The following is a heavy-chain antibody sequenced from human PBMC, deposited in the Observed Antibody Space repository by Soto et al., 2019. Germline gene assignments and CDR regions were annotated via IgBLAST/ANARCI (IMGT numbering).Heavy chain of an antibody. J-gene: IGHJ4*02. CDR1: GYTFTSYY. CDR3: ARGPSCGGDCYLFDY. Sequence: ASVKVSCKASGYTFTSYYIHWVRQAPGQGLEWVAMINPGGGRTKNAQMFQGRVTLTRDTSTGTVDMELSSLTSADTAVYYCARGPSCGGDCYLFDYWGQGSLVTVSS. CDR2: INPGGGRT. D-gene: IGHD2-21*02. V-gene: IGHV1-46*01.